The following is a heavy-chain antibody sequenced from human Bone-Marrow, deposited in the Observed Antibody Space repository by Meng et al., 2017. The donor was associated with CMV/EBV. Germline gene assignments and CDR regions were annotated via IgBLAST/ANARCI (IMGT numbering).Heavy chain of an antibody. CDR1: EYTFTGYY. CDR2: INPNSGGT. CDR3: ARSWELNWFDP. D-gene: IGHD1-26*01. Sequence: LLHYGPVLKNLRPSVKLSCKASEYTFTGYYMHWVRQAPGQGLEWIGWINPNSGGTNYAQKFQGRVTMTRDTSISTAYMELSRLRSDDTAVYYCARSWELNWFDPWGQGTLVTVSS. J-gene: IGHJ5*02. V-gene: IGHV1-2*02.